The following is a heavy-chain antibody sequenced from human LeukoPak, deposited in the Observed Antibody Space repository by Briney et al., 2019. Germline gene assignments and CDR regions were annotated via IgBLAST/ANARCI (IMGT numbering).Heavy chain of an antibody. CDR1: GYTLTELS. D-gene: IGHD2-8*01. CDR3: ATSSYCTNGVCYGNWFDP. V-gene: IGHV1-24*01. Sequence: ASVKVSCKVSGYTLTELSMHWVRQAPGKGLEWMGGFDPEDGETIYAQKFQGRVTMTEDTSTDTAYMELSSLRSEDTAVYYCATSSYCTNGVCYGNWFDPWGQGTLVTVSP. CDR2: FDPEDGET. J-gene: IGHJ5*02.